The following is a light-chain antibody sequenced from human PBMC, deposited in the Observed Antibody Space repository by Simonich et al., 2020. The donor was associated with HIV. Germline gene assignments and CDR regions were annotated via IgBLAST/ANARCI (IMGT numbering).Light chain of an antibody. CDR1: PNISGY. J-gene: IGKJ2*01. V-gene: IGKV1-39*01. CDR2: AAS. CDR3: QQSYNTPYT. Sequence: DIQMTQSPSSLSTSIGDRVTITCRASPNISGYLNWYQQKPGKAPKLLVFAASLLQTGVPSRFSGSGSRTDFTLTISSLQPEDFATYYCQQSYNTPYTFGQGTNLEIK.